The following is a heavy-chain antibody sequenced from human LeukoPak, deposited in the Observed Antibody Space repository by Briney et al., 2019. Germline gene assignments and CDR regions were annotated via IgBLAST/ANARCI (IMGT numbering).Heavy chain of an antibody. Sequence: PSETLSLTCAVYGGSFSGYYWSWIRQPPGKGLEWIGYIYYSGSTNYNPSLKSRVTISVDTSKNQFSLKLSSVTAADTAVYYCARRRVKLRYFDWLPYAFDIWGQGTMVTVSS. CDR3: ARRRVKLRYFDWLPYAFDI. J-gene: IGHJ3*02. CDR1: GGSFSGYY. CDR2: IYYSGST. D-gene: IGHD3-9*01. V-gene: IGHV4-59*12.